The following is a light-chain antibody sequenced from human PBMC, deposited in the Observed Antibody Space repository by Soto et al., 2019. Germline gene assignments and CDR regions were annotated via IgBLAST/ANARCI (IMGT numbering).Light chain of an antibody. CDR3: SSYTTSSTLLYV. CDR1: SSDVGGYNY. J-gene: IGLJ1*01. CDR2: AVS. Sequence: QSALTQPASVSASPGQSITISCTGTSSDVGGYNYVSWYQQHPGKTPKLMIYAVSNRPSGVSTRFSGSKSGNTASLTISGIKAEDEADYNCSSYTTSSTLLYVFGTGTKVTVL. V-gene: IGLV2-14*01.